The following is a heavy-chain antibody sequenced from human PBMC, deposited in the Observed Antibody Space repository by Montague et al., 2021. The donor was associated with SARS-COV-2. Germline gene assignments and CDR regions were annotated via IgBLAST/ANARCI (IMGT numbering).Heavy chain of an antibody. D-gene: IGHD3-16*01. CDR2: ISSDTLHT. CDR3: ARGGEIDVWAPFGH. Sequence: LSCATSGFTFSRNSMNWVRQAPGKGLEWVSTISSDTLHTFYAESVRGRFTISRDNAKNELYLRMNSLRAEDMAVYYCARGGEIDVWAPFGHWGQGTLVTVSS. V-gene: IGHV3-21*01. J-gene: IGHJ4*02. CDR1: GFTFSRNS.